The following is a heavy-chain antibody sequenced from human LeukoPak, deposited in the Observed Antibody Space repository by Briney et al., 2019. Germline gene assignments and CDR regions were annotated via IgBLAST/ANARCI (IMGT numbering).Heavy chain of an antibody. CDR3: ARAGVTTPVDY. D-gene: IGHD4-17*01. CDR1: GGSFSGYY. CDR2: INHSRST. J-gene: IGHJ4*02. V-gene: IGHV4-34*01. Sequence: PSETLSLTCAVYGGSFSGYYWSWIRQPPGKGLEWIGEINHSRSTNYNPSLKSRVTISVDTSKNQFSLKLSSVTAADTAVYYCARAGVTTPVDYWGQGTLVTVSS.